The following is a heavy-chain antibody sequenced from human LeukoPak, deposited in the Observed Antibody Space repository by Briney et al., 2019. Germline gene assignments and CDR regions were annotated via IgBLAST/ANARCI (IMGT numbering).Heavy chain of an antibody. CDR2: INPNSGDT. D-gene: IGHD3-10*01. V-gene: IGHV1-2*02. J-gene: IGHJ4*02. CDR3: AREAIRGLHY. CDR1: GYTFTGPY. Sequence: ASVKVSCKASGYTFTGPYLHWVRQAPGQGLERMGWINPNSGDTKYAQRFQGRVSMTRDTSISTTYMEMSSLTSDDTAVYYCAREAIRGLHYWGQGTLVTVSS.